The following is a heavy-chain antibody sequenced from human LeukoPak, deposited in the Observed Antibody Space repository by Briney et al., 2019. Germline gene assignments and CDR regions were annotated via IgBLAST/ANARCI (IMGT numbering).Heavy chain of an antibody. D-gene: IGHD5-12*01. CDR3: ARHDVDNGYFDP. CDR1: GGSISSSSYY. V-gene: IGHV4-39*01. CDR2: IYYSGST. Sequence: PSETLSLTCIVSGGSISSSSYYWGWIRQPPGKGLEWIGSIYYSGSTYYNPSLKSRVTISVDTSKNQFSLKLSSVTAADTAVYYCARHDVDNGYFDPWGQGTLVTVSS. J-gene: IGHJ5*02.